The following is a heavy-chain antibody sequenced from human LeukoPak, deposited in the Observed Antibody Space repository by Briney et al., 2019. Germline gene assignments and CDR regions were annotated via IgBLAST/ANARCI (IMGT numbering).Heavy chain of an antibody. CDR3: ARRDSSGWSLYYYDY. CDR1: GYTFTNFA. Sequence: ASVKVSCKASGYTFTNFAMNWVRQAPGQGLEWMGWINTNTGNPTYAQGFTGRFVFSLDTSVSTAYLQISSLKAEDTAVYYCARRDSSGWSLYYYDYWGQGTLVTVSS. V-gene: IGHV7-4-1*02. CDR2: INTNTGNP. J-gene: IGHJ4*02. D-gene: IGHD6-19*01.